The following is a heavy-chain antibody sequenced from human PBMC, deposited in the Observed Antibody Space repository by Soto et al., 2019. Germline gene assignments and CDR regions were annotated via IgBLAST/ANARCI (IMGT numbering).Heavy chain of an antibody. Sequence: PGGSLRLSCAASGFTFSSYSMNWVRQAPGKGLEWVSSISSSSSYIYYADSVKGRFTISRDNAKNSLYLQMNSLRAEDTAVYYCARVPASGTIREYYYGMDVWGQGTTVTVSS. CDR1: GFTFSSYS. CDR3: ARVPASGTIREYYYGMDV. CDR2: ISSSSSYI. J-gene: IGHJ6*02. D-gene: IGHD5-12*01. V-gene: IGHV3-21*01.